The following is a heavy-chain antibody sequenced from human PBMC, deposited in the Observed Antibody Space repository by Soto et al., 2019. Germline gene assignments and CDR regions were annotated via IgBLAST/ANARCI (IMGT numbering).Heavy chain of an antibody. CDR2: IYSSGNT. CDR1: GFTVSSNY. V-gene: IGHV3-53*02. J-gene: IGHJ4*02. D-gene: IGHD3-16*01. Sequence: VQLVDTGGGLIQTGGSLRLSCAVSGFTVSSNYMSLVRQAPGKGLAWVSVIYSSGNTYYADSVKARFNVSRDKSKNTVYLQMNSLRAEDTAMYYCARVSSPFGYWGQGTLVTVSS. CDR3: ARVSSPFGY.